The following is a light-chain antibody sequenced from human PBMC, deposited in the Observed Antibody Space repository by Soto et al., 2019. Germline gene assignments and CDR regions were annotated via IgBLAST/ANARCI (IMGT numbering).Light chain of an antibody. CDR1: TSDIGGYTY. V-gene: IGLV2-14*01. CDR2: EVS. Sequence: QSLLTQPASVSGSPGQSITISCTGTTSDIGGYTYVSWYQQHPGKAPKLLIYEVSNRPSGVSIRFSGSKSGNTASLTISGPQAEDEADYYCSSHTSSSPYVFQAGTKVTV. J-gene: IGLJ1*01. CDR3: SSHTSSSPYV.